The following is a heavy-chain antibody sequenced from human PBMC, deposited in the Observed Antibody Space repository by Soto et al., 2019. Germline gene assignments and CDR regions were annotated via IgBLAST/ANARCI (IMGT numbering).Heavy chain of an antibody. D-gene: IGHD2-15*01. V-gene: IGHV4-59*08. CDR2: IYYSGST. Sequence: SETLSLTCTVSGGSISSYYWSWIRQPPWKGLEWIGYIYYSGSTNYNPSLKSRVTISVDTSKNQFSLKLSSVTAADTAVYYCARHGLGYCSGGSCYPPPLFDYWGQGTLVTVSS. CDR1: GGSISSYY. CDR3: ARHGLGYCSGGSCYPPPLFDY. J-gene: IGHJ4*02.